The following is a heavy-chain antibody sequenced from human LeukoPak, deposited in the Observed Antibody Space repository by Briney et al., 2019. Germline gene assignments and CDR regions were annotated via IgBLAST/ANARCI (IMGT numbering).Heavy chain of an antibody. CDR1: GDSVSSNSAA. Sequence: SQTLSLTCAISGDSVSSNSAAWNWIRQSPSRGLEWLGRTYYRSKWYNDYAVSVKSRITINPDTSKNQFSLQLNSVTPEDTAVYYCARTAYYYDSSGPMDAFDIWGQGTMVTVSS. D-gene: IGHD3-22*01. V-gene: IGHV6-1*01. CDR2: TYYRSKWYN. CDR3: ARTAYYYDSSGPMDAFDI. J-gene: IGHJ3*02.